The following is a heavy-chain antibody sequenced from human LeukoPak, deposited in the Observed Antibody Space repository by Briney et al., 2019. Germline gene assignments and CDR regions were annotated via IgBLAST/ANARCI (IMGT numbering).Heavy chain of an antibody. Sequence: GASVKVSCKASGGTFISYAISRVRQAPGQGLEWMGRIIPIFGIANYAQKFQGRVTITADKSTSTAYMELSSLRSEDTAVYYCARATGAFDIWGQGTMVTVSS. D-gene: IGHD5-24*01. CDR3: ARATGAFDI. V-gene: IGHV1-69*04. J-gene: IGHJ3*02. CDR1: GGTFISYA. CDR2: IIPIFGIA.